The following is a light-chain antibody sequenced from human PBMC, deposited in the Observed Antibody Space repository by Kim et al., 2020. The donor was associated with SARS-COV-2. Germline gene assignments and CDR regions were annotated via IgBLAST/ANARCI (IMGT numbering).Light chain of an antibody. J-gene: IGLJ2*01. Sequence: ELTQPPSASGTPGQRVTIPCSGSSSNIGSNTVNWYQQLPGTAPKLLIYSNNQRPSGVPDRFSGSKSGTSASLAISGLQSEDEADYYCAAWDDSLNGVVFGGGTQLTV. CDR2: SNN. CDR1: SSNIGSNT. CDR3: AAWDDSLNGVV. V-gene: IGLV1-44*01.